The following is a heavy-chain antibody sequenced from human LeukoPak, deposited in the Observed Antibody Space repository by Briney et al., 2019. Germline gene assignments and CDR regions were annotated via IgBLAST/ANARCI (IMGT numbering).Heavy chain of an antibody. CDR3: VKVGYCSSTSCYPEYFQH. Sequence: GGSLRLSCSASGFTFSSNAMHWVRQAPGKGLEYVSAISSNGGSTYYADSVKGRFTISRDNSKNTLYLQMSSLRAEDTAVYYCVKVGYCSSTSCYPEYFQHWGQGTLVTVSS. J-gene: IGHJ1*01. V-gene: IGHV3-64D*06. D-gene: IGHD2-2*01. CDR1: GFTFSSNA. CDR2: ISSNGGST.